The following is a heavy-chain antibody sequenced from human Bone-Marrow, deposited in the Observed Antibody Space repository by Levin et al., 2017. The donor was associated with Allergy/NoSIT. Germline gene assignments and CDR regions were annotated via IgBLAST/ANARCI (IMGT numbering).Heavy chain of an antibody. CDR2: IAKNSSFI. D-gene: IGHD4-11*01. CDR3: ARDRTITRSYFDY. V-gene: IGHV3-48*01. J-gene: IGHJ4*02. Sequence: GGSLRLSCAASGFTFSSYGMNWVRQAPGKGLEWVSYIAKNSSFIYYTDSVKGRFSVSRDNVKNLVYLEMNNLRPEDTAVYFCARDRTITRSYFDYWGQGALVTVSS. CDR1: GFTFSSYG.